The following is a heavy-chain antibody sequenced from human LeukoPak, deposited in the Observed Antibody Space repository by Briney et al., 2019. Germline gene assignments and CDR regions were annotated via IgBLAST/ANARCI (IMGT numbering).Heavy chain of an antibody. D-gene: IGHD6-19*01. CDR3: ARDEIAYSSGWSVH. Sequence: GGSLRLSCAASGFTFSNYWMSWVRQAPGKGLEWVANIKQDGSEKYYVDSVKGRFTISRDNAKNSLYLQMNSLRDEDTAVYYCARDEIAYSSGWSVHWGQGTLVTVSS. J-gene: IGHJ4*02. CDR2: IKQDGSEK. V-gene: IGHV3-7*01. CDR1: GFTFSNYW.